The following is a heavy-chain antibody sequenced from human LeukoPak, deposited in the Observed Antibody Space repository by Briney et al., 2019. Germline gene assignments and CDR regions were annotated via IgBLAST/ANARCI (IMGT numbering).Heavy chain of an antibody. CDR1: GFTFSSYT. V-gene: IGHV3-48*01. D-gene: IGHD3-16*02. CDR2: ISSSSSTI. Sequence: GGSLRLSCAASGFTFSSYTMNWVRQAPGKGLEWVSSISSSSSTIYYADSVKGRFTISRDNAKNSLYLQMNSLRAEDSAVYYCVRCFRNDYVWGSYRYGVDYWGQGTLVTVSS. CDR3: VRCFRNDYVWGSYRYGVDY. J-gene: IGHJ4*02.